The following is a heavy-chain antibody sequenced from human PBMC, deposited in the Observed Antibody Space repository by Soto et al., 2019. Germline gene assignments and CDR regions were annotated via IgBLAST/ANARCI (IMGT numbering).Heavy chain of an antibody. Sequence: PGGSLRLSCAASGFTFRSFTMNWVRQAPGKGLEWVSTISSNSAYIYYTDALRGRFTISRDNAKNSLHLQMNSLRAEDTAVYYCARGSTESYPGSRIFDFWGRGTLVTVSS. CDR2: ISSNSAYI. V-gene: IGHV3-21*01. D-gene: IGHD3-10*01. CDR3: ARGSTESYPGSRIFDF. CDR1: GFTFRSFT. J-gene: IGHJ4*02.